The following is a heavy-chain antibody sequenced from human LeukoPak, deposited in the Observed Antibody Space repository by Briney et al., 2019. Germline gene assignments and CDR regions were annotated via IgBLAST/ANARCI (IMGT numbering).Heavy chain of an antibody. CDR2: IRYDGSNK. Sequence: GGSLRLSCAASGFTFSSYGMHWVRQAPGKGLEWVAFIRYDGSNKYYADSVKGRFTISRDNSKNTLYLQMNSLRAEDTAVYYCAKDDRVYSYGYGLLGGFDYWGQGTLVTVSP. CDR3: AKDDRVYSYGYGLLGGFDY. D-gene: IGHD5-18*01. V-gene: IGHV3-30*02. J-gene: IGHJ4*02. CDR1: GFTFSSYG.